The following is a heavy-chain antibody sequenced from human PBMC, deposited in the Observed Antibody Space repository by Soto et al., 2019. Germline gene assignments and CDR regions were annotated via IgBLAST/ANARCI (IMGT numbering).Heavy chain of an antibody. V-gene: IGHV3-48*01. CDR1: GLTFSDYG. D-gene: IGHD6-25*01. J-gene: IGHJ4*02. Sequence: EVQLVESGGGLVQPGGSLSLSCAASGLTFSDYGMKWVRLAPGRGLEWVAYISSTSSNTYNADTVQGRFTLSRDNARNSLYLQMHNLRGEDTAVYYCARSAPDGYDYWGQGTPVTVSS. CDR2: ISSTSSNT. CDR3: ARSAPDGYDY.